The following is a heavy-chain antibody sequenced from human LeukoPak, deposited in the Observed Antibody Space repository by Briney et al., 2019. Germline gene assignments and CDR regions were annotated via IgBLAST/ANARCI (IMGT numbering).Heavy chain of an antibody. CDR3: ARDRRVYYDSSGYSWWSFDY. D-gene: IGHD3-22*01. CDR2: ITSSSSYI. V-gene: IGHV3-21*04. CDR1: GFTFSSYS. J-gene: IGHJ4*02. Sequence: GGSLRLSCAVSGFTFSSYSMNWVRQAPGKGLEWVSSITSSSSYIYYADSVKGRFTISRDNAKNSLYLQMNSLRAEDTAVYYCARDRRVYYDSSGYSWWSFDYWGQGTLVTVSS.